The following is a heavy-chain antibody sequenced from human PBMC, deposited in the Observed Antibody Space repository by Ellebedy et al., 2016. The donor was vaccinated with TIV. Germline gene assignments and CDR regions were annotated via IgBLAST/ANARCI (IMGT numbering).Heavy chain of an antibody. V-gene: IGHV3-7*01. Sequence: GESLKISCAASEFAFETDWMTWVRQAPGKGLEWVANINQEGSDKSYVDSVKGRLTIFRDNAKSSLYLQMNSLRAEDTAVYYCARGGANSSRYWRNWGQGALVTVSS. CDR1: EFAFETDW. D-gene: IGHD3-3*01. CDR2: INQEGSDK. CDR3: ARGGANSSRYWRN. J-gene: IGHJ4*02.